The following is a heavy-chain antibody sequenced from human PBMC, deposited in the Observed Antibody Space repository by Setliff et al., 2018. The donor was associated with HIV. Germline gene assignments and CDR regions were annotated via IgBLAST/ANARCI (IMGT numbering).Heavy chain of an antibody. CDR1: GGSFNGYS. V-gene: IGHV4-34*01. Sequence: SETLSLTCAVYGGSFNGYSWTWIRQPPGKGLEWTGGIKHSGSTNYNPSLKGRVTISADTSKNQFSLKLSSVTAADTAVYHCARRNSGWYDAFDIWGQGTMVTVSS. CDR3: ARRNSGWYDAFDI. D-gene: IGHD6-19*01. J-gene: IGHJ3*02. CDR2: IKHSGST.